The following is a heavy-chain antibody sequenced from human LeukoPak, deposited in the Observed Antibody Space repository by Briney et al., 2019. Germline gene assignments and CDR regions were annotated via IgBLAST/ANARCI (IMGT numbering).Heavy chain of an antibody. CDR1: GGTFSSYA. CDR2: IIPIFGTA. D-gene: IGHD1-26*01. V-gene: IGHV1-69*01. Sequence: SVKVSCKASGGTFSSYAISWVRQAPGQGLEWMGGIIPIFGTANYAQKFQGRVTITADESTSTAYMELSSLRSEDTAVYYCARGAGGSYLSAFDIWGQGTMVTVSS. J-gene: IGHJ3*02. CDR3: ARGAGGSYLSAFDI.